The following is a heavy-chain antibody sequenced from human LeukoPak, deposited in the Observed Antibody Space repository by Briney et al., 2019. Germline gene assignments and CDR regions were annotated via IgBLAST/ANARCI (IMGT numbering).Heavy chain of an antibody. CDR3: VRHLSGVGSGWYY. D-gene: IGHD6-19*01. Sequence: SETLSLTCTVSGGSISTSSYYWGWVRQPPGKGLEWIGNIFYSGSTYYNPSLKSRVTISVDTSKNQFSLKLSSVTAADTAVYYCVRHLSGVGSGWYYWGQGTLVTVSS. CDR2: IFYSGST. J-gene: IGHJ4*02. V-gene: IGHV4-39*01. CDR1: GGSISTSSYY.